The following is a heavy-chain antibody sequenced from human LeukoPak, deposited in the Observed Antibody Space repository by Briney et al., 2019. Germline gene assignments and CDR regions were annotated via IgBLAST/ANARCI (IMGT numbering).Heavy chain of an antibody. CDR3: ARERGYLYYFDY. CDR2: ISSSSSYI. V-gene: IGHV3-21*01. D-gene: IGHD3-3*01. CDR1: GFTFSSYW. Sequence: GGSLRLSCAASGFTFSSYWMSWVRQAPGKGLEWVSSISSSSSYIYYADSVKGRFTISRDNAKNSLYLQMNSLRAEDTAVYYCARERGYLYYFDYWGQGTLVTVSS. J-gene: IGHJ4*02.